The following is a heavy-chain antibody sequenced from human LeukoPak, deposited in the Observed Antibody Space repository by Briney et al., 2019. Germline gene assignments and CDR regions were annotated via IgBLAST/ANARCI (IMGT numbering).Heavy chain of an antibody. J-gene: IGHJ4*02. D-gene: IGHD3-10*01. CDR2: IYYTGST. Sequence: PSETLSLTCTVSGGSISGYYWSWIRQPPGKGLGWIAYIYYTGSTNYNPSLKSRVTISLDASKNQFSLKLSSVTAADTAVYYCASRSPRGFGELHFDYWGQGTLVTVSS. CDR3: ASRSPRGFGELHFDY. CDR1: GGSISGYY. V-gene: IGHV4-59*08.